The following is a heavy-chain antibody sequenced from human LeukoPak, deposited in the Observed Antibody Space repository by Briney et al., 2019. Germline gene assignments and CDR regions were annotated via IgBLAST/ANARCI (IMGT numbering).Heavy chain of an antibody. CDR3: ASGYSDYADYYNYYMGV. Sequence: ASVKVSCKASGYSFTGYYMHWLRQSPGLGLEWMGGIKPDSGGTNYAQKFQGRVTMTRDTSITTAYMELSRLSSDDTALYYCASGYSDYADYYNYYMGVWGKGTTVTVSS. D-gene: IGHD4-11*01. CDR2: IKPDSGGT. V-gene: IGHV1-2*02. CDR1: GYSFTGYY. J-gene: IGHJ6*03.